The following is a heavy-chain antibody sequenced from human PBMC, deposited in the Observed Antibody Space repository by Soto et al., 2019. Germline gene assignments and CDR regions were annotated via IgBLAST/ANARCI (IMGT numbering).Heavy chain of an antibody. V-gene: IGHV3-30-3*01. CDR2: ISYDGSNK. J-gene: IGHJ2*01. CDR3: ARPLWRDDYNWGYFDL. Sequence: QVQLVESGGGVVQPGRSLRLSCAASGFTFSSYAMHWVRQAPGKGLERVAVISYDGSNKYYADSVKGRFTISRDNSKYTLYLQRNSLRAEDTAVYYCARPLWRDDYNWGYFDLWGRGTLVTVSS. CDR1: GFTFSSYA. D-gene: IGHD4-4*01.